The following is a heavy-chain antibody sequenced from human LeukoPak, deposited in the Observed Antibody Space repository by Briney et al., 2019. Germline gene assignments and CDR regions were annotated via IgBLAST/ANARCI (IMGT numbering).Heavy chain of an antibody. CDR3: AKDHYCIRPNGCGLFDY. V-gene: IGHV3-11*04. J-gene: IGHJ4*02. D-gene: IGHD2-15*01. CDR2: ISSGGSTI. CDR1: GFIFSDYY. Sequence: PGGSLRLSCAASGFIFSDYYMSWIRQAPAKGLEWVSYISSGGSTIYYADSVKGRFTISRDNAKNSLYLQMNSLRAEDTAVYYCAKDHYCIRPNGCGLFDYWGQGTLVTVSS.